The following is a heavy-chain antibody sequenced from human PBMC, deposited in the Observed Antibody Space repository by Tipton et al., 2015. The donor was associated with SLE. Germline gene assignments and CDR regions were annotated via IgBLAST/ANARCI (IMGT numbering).Heavy chain of an antibody. Sequence: SLRLSCTASGFTFGDYAMSWFRQAPGKGLEWVGFIRSKAYGGATDYAASVKGRFTISRDDSKSIAYLQMNSLKTEDTAVYYCTRGGDLYQWELLGYYFDYWGQGTLVTVSS. CDR2: IRSKAYGGAT. D-gene: IGHD1-26*01. CDR1: GFTFGDYA. J-gene: IGHJ4*02. CDR3: TRGGDLYQWELLGYYFDY. V-gene: IGHV3-49*03.